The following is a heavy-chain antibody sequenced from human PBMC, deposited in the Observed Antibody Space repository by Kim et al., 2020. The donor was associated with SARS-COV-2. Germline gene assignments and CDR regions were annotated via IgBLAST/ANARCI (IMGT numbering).Heavy chain of an antibody. CDR3: TRVGYYDSSGHDAFDI. Sequence: GGSLRLSCTASGFTFGDYAMSWFRQAPGKGLEWVGFIRSKAYGGTTEYAASVKGRFTISRDDSKSIAYLQMNSLKTEDTAVYYCTRVGYYDSSGHDAFDIWGQGTMVTVSS. CDR2: IRSKAYGGTT. CDR1: GFTFGDYA. V-gene: IGHV3-49*03. J-gene: IGHJ3*02. D-gene: IGHD3-22*01.